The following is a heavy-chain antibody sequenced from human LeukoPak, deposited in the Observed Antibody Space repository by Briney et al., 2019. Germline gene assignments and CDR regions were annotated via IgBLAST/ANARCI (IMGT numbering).Heavy chain of an antibody. Sequence: ASVTVSCKASGYMFTGYYIHWVRQAPGQGLEWMGWIIPNSGGTNYAQKFQGRVTMTRDTSISTAYMELSRLRSDDMAVYYCAXXXXDYVWGSYRQYYFDYWGQGTLVTVSS. CDR2: IIPNSGGT. CDR1: GYMFTGYY. V-gene: IGHV1-2*02. CDR3: AXXXXDYVWGSYRQYYFDY. D-gene: IGHD3-16*02. J-gene: IGHJ4*02.